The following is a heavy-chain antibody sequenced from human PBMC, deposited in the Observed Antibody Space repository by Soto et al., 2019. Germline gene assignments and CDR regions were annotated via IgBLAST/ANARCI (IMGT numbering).Heavy chain of an antibody. CDR2: INHSGST. D-gene: IGHD3-3*01. Sequence: SETLSLTCAVHGGSFSGYYWSWIRQPPGKGLEWIGEINHSGSTNYNPSLKSRVTISVDTSKNQFSLKLSSVTAADTAVYYCVLSGYSPFGNYWGKGTLVPVSP. CDR1: GGSFSGYY. V-gene: IGHV4-34*01. CDR3: VLSGYSPFGNY. J-gene: IGHJ4*02.